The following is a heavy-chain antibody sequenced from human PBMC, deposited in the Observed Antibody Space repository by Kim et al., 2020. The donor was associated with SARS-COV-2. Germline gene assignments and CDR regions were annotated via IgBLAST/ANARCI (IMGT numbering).Heavy chain of an antibody. V-gene: IGHV4-39*07. Sequence: SETLSLTCTVSGGSISSSSYYWGWIRQPPGKGLEWIGSIYYSGSTYYNPSLKSRVTISVDTSKNQFSLKLSSVTAADTAVYYCARGYSYGQPHSVDYWGQGTLVTVSS. CDR1: GGSISSSSYY. CDR3: ARGYSYGQPHSVDY. CDR2: IYYSGST. D-gene: IGHD5-18*01. J-gene: IGHJ4*02.